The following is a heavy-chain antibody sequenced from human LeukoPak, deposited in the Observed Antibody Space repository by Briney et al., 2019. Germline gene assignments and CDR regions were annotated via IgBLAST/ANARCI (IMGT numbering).Heavy chain of an antibody. D-gene: IGHD3-10*01. J-gene: IGHJ1*01. CDR1: GGSISGYY. V-gene: IGHV4-59*08. Sequence: PSETLCLTCTVSGGSISGYYWSWIRQPPGRGLEWIGFVYYSGSTKYNPSLKSRVTISVDTSKNQFSLKLTSVTAADTAVYYCARYGSGSYSDDHFQHWGQGTLVTVSS. CDR3: ARYGSGSYSDDHFQH. CDR2: VYYSGST.